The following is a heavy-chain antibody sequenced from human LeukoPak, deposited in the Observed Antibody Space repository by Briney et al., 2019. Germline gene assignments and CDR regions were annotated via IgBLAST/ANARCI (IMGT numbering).Heavy chain of an antibody. J-gene: IGHJ6*03. CDR2: ISYGVSHA. V-gene: IGHV3-30*03. D-gene: IGHD3-16*01. CDR1: GFTFSSYE. Sequence: GGSLRLSCAASGFTFSSYEMNWVRQAPGKGLEWVATISYGVSHAYYADSVKGRFTISRDGSKNTLYLQMNNLRAEDTAVYYCARDALWLIYYMGVWGKGTTVTVSS. CDR3: ARDALWLIYYMGV.